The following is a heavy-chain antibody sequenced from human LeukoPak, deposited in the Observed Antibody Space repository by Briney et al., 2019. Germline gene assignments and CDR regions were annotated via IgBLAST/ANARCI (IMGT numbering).Heavy chain of an antibody. CDR1: GFTFSSYA. CDR3: ARDWGSGNDYGDFYYFDY. J-gene: IGHJ4*02. D-gene: IGHD4-17*01. Sequence: GGSLRLSCAASGFTFSSYAMHWVRQAPGKGLEYVSTISSNGGSTYYANSVKGRFTISRDNSKNTLFLQMGSLRAEDMAVYYCARDWGSGNDYGDFYYFDYWGQGTLVTVSS. CDR2: ISSNGGST. V-gene: IGHV3-64*01.